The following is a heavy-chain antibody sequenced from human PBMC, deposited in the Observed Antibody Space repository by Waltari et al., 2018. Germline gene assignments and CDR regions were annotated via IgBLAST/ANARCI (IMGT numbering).Heavy chain of an antibody. Sequence: QVQLQESGPGLVKPSETLSRTCVVSAYPISSGFYWGWIRQPPGNGLEWIGSIYHSGNTYDNPSLKSRVTLSVDTSKNQFSLKLISVTAADTAVYYCARDRGAADYIDYWGQGTLVTVSS. CDR1: AYPISSGFY. CDR2: IYHSGNT. CDR3: ARDRGAADYIDY. J-gene: IGHJ4*02. D-gene: IGHD3-10*01. V-gene: IGHV4-38-2*02.